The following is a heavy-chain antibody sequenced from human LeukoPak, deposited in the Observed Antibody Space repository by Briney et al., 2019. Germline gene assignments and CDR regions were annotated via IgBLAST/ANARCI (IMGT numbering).Heavy chain of an antibody. D-gene: IGHD2-2*01. Sequence: ASVKVSCKASGYTFTSYYMHWVRQAPGQGLEWMGIINPSGGSTSYAQKFQGRVTMTRDTSTSTVYMELSSLRSEDTAVYYCARIYCSSTSCYGFFWYWGHGTLVTVSS. CDR2: INPSGGST. CDR3: ARIYCSSTSCYGFFWY. CDR1: GYTFTSYY. J-gene: IGHJ4*01. V-gene: IGHV1-46*01.